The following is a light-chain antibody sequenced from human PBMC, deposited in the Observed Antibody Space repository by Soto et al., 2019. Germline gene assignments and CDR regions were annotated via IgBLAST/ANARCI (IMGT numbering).Light chain of an antibody. J-gene: IGLJ3*02. CDR3: ASYTSTNPWL. V-gene: IGLV2-14*01. CDR1: SSDVVGYNY. Sequence: QSALTQPASVSGSPGQSITISCTGASSDVVGYNYVSWYQQHPGKAPNLMIYEVSYRPSGVSHGFSGSKSGNTASLTISGLQAEDEGDYYCASYTSTNPWLFGGGTKLTVL. CDR2: EVS.